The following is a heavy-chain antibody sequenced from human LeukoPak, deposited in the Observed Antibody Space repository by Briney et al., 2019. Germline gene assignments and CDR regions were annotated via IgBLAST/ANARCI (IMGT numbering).Heavy chain of an antibody. CDR3: AKAPVTTCSGAYCYPFDY. Sequence: GGSLRLSCAASGFTVSSNYMAWVRQAPGKGLEWVSAISVSGNTYHADSVKGRFTISRDSSKNTLYLQMNRLRAEDAAVYYCAKAPVTTCSGAYCYPFDYWGQGTLVTVSS. CDR1: GFTVSSNY. D-gene: IGHD2-21*01. J-gene: IGHJ4*02. CDR2: ISVSGNT. V-gene: IGHV3-53*01.